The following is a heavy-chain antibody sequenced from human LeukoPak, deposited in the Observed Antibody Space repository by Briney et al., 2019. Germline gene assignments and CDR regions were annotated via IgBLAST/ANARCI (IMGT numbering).Heavy chain of an antibody. CDR2: IYTSGST. CDR3: ARDDMRFGEDN. J-gene: IGHJ4*02. V-gene: IGHV4-61*02. CDR1: GGSISSGSYY. D-gene: IGHD3-10*01. Sequence: PSETLSLTCTVSGGSISSGSYYWSWIRQPAGKGLEWIGRIYTSGSTNYNPSLKSRVTISVDTSKNQFSLKLSSVTAADTAVYYCARDDMRFGEDNWGQGTLVTVSS.